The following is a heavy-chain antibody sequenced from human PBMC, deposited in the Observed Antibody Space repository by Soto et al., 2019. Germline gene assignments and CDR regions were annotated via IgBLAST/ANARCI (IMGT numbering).Heavy chain of an antibody. D-gene: IGHD3-9*01. CDR1: GVTFRVYA. J-gene: IGHJ4*02. V-gene: IGHV3-30*14. CDR3: ARAYQLTYYFDD. CDR2: ISDDGSKT. Sequence: GESLKISCAGSGVTFRVYAVHWVRQTPGKGLEWVTVISDDGSKTYYADSVKGRFSVSRDDSTNMVFLQMSSLRSEDTAVYHCARAYQLTYYFDDWGPGTPVTVSS.